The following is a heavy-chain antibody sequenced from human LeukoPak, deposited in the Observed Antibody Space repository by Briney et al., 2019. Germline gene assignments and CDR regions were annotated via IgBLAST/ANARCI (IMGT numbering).Heavy chain of an antibody. CDR2: IWYDGSDE. V-gene: IGHV3-33*08. CDR1: GFTVSSNY. Sequence: PGGSLRLSRAASGFTVSSNYMSWVRQAPGKGLEWVAYIWYDGSDEDYADSVKGRFTISRDNSRNTLYLQMNSLRAEDTAVYYCARYTTGHGFDFWGQGTLVTVSS. CDR3: ARYTTGHGFDF. J-gene: IGHJ4*02. D-gene: IGHD6-19*01.